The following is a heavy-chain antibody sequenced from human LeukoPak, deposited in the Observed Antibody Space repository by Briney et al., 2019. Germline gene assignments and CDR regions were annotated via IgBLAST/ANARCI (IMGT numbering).Heavy chain of an antibody. CDR3: AKDREVINWYYHYYGMDV. Sequence: GGSLRLSCAASGFTFSSYAMSWVRQAPGKGLEWVSAISGSGGSTYYADSVKGRFTISRDNSKNTLYLQMNSLRAEDTAVYYCAKDREVINWYYHYYGMDVWGQGTTVTVSS. J-gene: IGHJ6*02. V-gene: IGHV3-23*01. CDR2: ISGSGGST. D-gene: IGHD1-20*01. CDR1: GFTFSSYA.